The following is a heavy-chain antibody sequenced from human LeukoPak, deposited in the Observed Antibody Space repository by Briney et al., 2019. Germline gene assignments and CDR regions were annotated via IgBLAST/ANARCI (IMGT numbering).Heavy chain of an antibody. V-gene: IGHV4-4*07. CDR1: GGSISSYY. CDR2: IHTSGST. J-gene: IGHJ4*02. Sequence: SETLSLTCTVSGGSISSYYWNWIRQPAGKGLEWIGRIHTSGSTNYNPSFKSRVTMSVDTSKNQFSLKLSSVTAADTAVYYCARGNIFCSGGSSSTDIDYWGQGTLVTASS. D-gene: IGHD2-15*01. CDR3: ARGNIFCSGGSSSTDIDY.